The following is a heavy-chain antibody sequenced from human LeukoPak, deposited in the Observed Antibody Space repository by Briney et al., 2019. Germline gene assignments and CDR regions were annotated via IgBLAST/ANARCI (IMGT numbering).Heavy chain of an antibody. CDR1: GYTFTSYG. J-gene: IGHJ6*03. V-gene: IGHV1-18*01. D-gene: IGHD5-24*01. CDR3: ARDGSATRGDYYYYYMDV. Sequence: GASVKVSCKASGYTFTSYGISWVRQAPGQGLEWMGWISAYNGNTNYAQKLQGRVTMTTDTSTSTAYMELRSLRSDDTAVYYCARDGSATRGDYYYYYMDVWGKGTTVTVSS. CDR2: ISAYNGNT.